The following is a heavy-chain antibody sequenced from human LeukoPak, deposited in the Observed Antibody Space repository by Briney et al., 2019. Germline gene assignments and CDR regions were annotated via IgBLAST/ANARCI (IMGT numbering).Heavy chain of an antibody. CDR2: IYHSGST. D-gene: IGHD6-13*01. J-gene: IGHJ4*02. V-gene: IGHV4-30-2*01. Sequence: TLSLTCAVSGGSISSGGYSWSWIRQPPGKGLEWIGYIYHSGSTYYNPSLKSRVTISVDRSKNQFTLKLSSVTAADTAVYYCARVRLAAAGYYFDYWGQGTLVTVSS. CDR3: ARVRLAAAGYYFDY. CDR1: GGSISSGGYS.